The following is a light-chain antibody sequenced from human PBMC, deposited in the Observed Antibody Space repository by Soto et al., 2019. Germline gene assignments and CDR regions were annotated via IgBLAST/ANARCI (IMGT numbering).Light chain of an antibody. CDR2: DAS. CDR1: QSVNNY. CDR3: QQRYIWPPIT. V-gene: IGKV3-11*01. Sequence: EIVLTQFPATLSLSPGERATLSCRASQSVNNYLAWYRQKPGQAPRLLVYDASNTAAGVPARFSGSGSGTEFTLTISSLEPEDFAVYYCQQRYIWPPITFGQGTRLEIK. J-gene: IGKJ5*01.